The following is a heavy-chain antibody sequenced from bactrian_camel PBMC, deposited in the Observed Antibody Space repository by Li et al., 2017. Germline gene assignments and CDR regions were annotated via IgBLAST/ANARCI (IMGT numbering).Heavy chain of an antibody. V-gene: IGHV3S1*01. D-gene: IGHD2*01. CDR1: EATYRRYC. CDR2: IYTRDGTA. Sequence: HVQLVESGGGSVQAGGSLRLSCAASEATYRRYCMGWFRQSPGNEREVLAAIYTRDGTAHYADSVKGRFTISHDNANDTTFLQMNSLNSEDSAMYYCAAGTSFIDCAGHHYSYWEQGTQVTVS. CDR3: AAGTSFIDCAGHHYSY. J-gene: IGHJ4*01.